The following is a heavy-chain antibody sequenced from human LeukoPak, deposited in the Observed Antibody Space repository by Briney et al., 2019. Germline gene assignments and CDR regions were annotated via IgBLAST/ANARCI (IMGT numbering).Heavy chain of an antibody. CDR3: AKLAGGWLVYNWFDP. D-gene: IGHD6-19*01. CDR1: GFTFDDYA. J-gene: IGHJ5*02. V-gene: IGHV3-9*01. Sequence: GGSLRLSCAASGFTFDDYAMHWVRQAPGKGLEWVSGISWNSGSIAYAGSVKGRFTISRDNSKNTLYLQMNSLRAEDTAVYYCAKLAGGWLVYNWFDPWGQGTLVTVSS. CDR2: ISWNSGSI.